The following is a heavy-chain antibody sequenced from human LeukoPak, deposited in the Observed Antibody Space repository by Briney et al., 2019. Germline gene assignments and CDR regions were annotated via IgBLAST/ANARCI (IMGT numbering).Heavy chain of an antibody. CDR1: GFTFSSYG. D-gene: IGHD3-10*01. V-gene: IGHV3-23*01. J-gene: IGHJ4*02. CDR3: AKDTMVRGVTPYYFDY. CDR2: ISGSGGST. Sequence: GGSLRLSCAASGFTFSSYGMSWVRQAPGKGLEWVSAISGSGGSTYYADSVKGRFTISRDNSKNTLYLQMNSLRAEDTAVYYCAKDTMVRGVTPYYFDYWGQGTLVTVSS.